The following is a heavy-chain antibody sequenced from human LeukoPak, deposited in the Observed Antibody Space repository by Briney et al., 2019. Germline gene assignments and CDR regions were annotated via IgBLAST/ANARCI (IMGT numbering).Heavy chain of an antibody. V-gene: IGHV4-39*01. CDR2: IYYSGST. J-gene: IGHJ4*02. CDR1: GGSISSYY. CDR3: ARIPVVAPVDYFDY. D-gene: IGHD2-2*01. Sequence: SETLSLTCTVSGGSISSYYWGWIRQPPGKGLEWIGSIYYSGSTYYNPSLKSRVTISVDTSKSQFSLKLSSVTAADTAVYYCARIPVVAPVDYFDYWGQGTLVTVSS.